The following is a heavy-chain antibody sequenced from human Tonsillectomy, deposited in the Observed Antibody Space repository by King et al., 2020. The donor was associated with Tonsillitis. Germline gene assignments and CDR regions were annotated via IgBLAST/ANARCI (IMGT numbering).Heavy chain of an antibody. CDR1: GFTFSSYA. J-gene: IGHJ4*02. Sequence: VQLVESGGGLVQPGGSLRLSCAASGFTFSSYAMSWVRQAPGKGLEWVSAISGSGGSTYYADSVKGRFTISRDNSKNTLYLQMNSLRAEDTAVYYCAKGGSPDTAMVTPEYYFDYWGQGTLVTVSS. V-gene: IGHV3-23*04. CDR3: AKGGSPDTAMVTPEYYFDY. D-gene: IGHD5-18*01. CDR2: ISGSGGST.